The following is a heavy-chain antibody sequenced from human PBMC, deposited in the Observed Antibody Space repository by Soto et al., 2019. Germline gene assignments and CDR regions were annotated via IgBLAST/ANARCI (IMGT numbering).Heavy chain of an antibody. CDR2: ISAYNGNT. V-gene: IGHV1-18*01. CDR1: GYTFTSYG. Sequence: QVQLVQSGAEVKKPGASVKVSCKASGYTFTSYGISWVRQAPGQGLEWMGWISAYNGNTNYAQTLQGRATMTTETSTSTAYMELRSLRSDDTGVYYCARDTHYVATWLGRHDAFDIWGQGTMVTVSS. CDR3: ARDTHYVATWLGRHDAFDI. J-gene: IGHJ3*02. D-gene: IGHD1-26*01.